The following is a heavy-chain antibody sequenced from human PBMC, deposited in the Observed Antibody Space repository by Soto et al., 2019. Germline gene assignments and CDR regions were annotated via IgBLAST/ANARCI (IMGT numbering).Heavy chain of an antibody. J-gene: IGHJ4*02. CDR1: GGSISSSSYY. CDR3: ARLGKSAGTPTTDY. V-gene: IGHV4-39*01. Sequence: QLQLQESGPGLVKPSETLSLTCTVSGGSISSSSYYWGWIRQPPGKGLEWIGSIYYSGSTYYNPSLKSRVTISVDTSKNQCSLKLSSVTAADTAVYYCARLGKSAGTPTTDYWGQGTLVTVSS. CDR2: IYYSGST. D-gene: IGHD1-1*01.